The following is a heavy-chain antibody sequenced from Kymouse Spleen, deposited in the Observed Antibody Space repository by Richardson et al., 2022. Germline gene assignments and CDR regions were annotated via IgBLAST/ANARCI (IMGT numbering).Heavy chain of an antibody. CDR3: AREGSSYYYGMDV. CDR1: GFTFSSYS. Sequence: EVQLVESGGGLVKPGGSLRLSCAASGFTFSSYSMNWVRQAPGKGLEWVSSISSSSSYIYYADSVKGRFTISRDNAKNSLYLQMNSLRAEDTAVYYCAREGSSYYYGMDVWGQGTTVTVSS. CDR2: ISSSSSYI. J-gene: IGHJ6*02. V-gene: IGHV3-21*03. D-gene: IGHD6-6*01.